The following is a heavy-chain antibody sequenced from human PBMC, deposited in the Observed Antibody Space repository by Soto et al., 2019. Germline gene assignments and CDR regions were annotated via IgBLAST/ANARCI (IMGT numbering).Heavy chain of an antibody. CDR1: GFTFSSYS. CDR2: ISSSSSTI. V-gene: IGHV3-48*01. Sequence: HPGGSLRLSCAASGFTFSSYSMNWVRQAPGKGLEWVSYISSSSSTIYYADSVKGRFTISRDNAKNSLYLQMNSLRAEDTAVYYCERDPNLYGLGSYYHPNFDYWGQRTLVTVAS. CDR3: ERDPNLYGLGSYYHPNFDY. D-gene: IGHD3-10*01. J-gene: IGHJ4*02.